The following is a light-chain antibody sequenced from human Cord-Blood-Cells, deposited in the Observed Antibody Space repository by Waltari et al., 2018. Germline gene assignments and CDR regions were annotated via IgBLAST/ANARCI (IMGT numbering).Light chain of an antibody. CDR3: QQRSNWLYT. CDR2: DAS. CDR1: QSVSSY. J-gene: IGKJ2*01. Sequence: EIVLTQSPATLSLSPGERSILSCRASQSVSSYLAWYQQKPGQAPRLLIYDASNRATGIPARFSGSWSGTDFTLTISSLEPEDFAVYYCQQRSNWLYTFGQGTKLEIK. V-gene: IGKV3-11*01.